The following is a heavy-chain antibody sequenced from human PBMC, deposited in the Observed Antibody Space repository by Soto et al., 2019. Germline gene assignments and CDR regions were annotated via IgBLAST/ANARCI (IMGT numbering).Heavy chain of an antibody. CDR3: TRDASRDSSARGWFDP. J-gene: IGHJ5*02. D-gene: IGHD6-13*01. CDR1: GLRLHSFT. Sequence: GCLRLSCAVSGLRLHSFTITSVRQAPGKGLEWVSTISSNSAYIYYTDALRGRFTISRDNAKNSLHLQMNSLRAEDTAVYYCTRDASRDSSARGWFDPWGPGILVNLSS. CDR2: ISSNSAYI. V-gene: IGHV3-21*01.